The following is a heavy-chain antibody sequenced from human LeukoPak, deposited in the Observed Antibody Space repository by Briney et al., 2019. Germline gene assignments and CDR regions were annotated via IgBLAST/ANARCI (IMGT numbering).Heavy chain of an antibody. J-gene: IGHJ5*02. V-gene: IGHV3-21*01. CDR2: ISSRGSNT. CDR1: GFSFSSYS. D-gene: IGHD5-18*01. CDR3: ARDVVGYIYGYGP. Sequence: GGSLRLSCAASGFSFSSYSMNWVRQAPGKGLEWVSVISSRGSNTYYADSVKGRFTISRDNAKNSLYLQMNSLRVEDTAVCYCARDVVGYIYGYGPWGQGTLVTVSS.